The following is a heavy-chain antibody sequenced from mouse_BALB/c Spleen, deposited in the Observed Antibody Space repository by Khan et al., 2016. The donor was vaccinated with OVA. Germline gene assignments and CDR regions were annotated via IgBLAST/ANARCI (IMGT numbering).Heavy chain of an antibody. J-gene: IGHJ4*01. CDR2: IWGDGST. CDR3: AGAYYGNYKEAMDY. V-gene: IGHV2-6-7*01. Sequence: QVRLQQSGPGLVAPSQSLSITCTVSGFSLTGYGVNWVRQPPGKGLVWLVMIWGDGSTDYNSAVKSRLSISKENSKSQVFLKMNSFQTDDTARYYCAGAYYGNYKEAMDYWGQGTSVTVSS. D-gene: IGHD2-10*01. CDR1: GFSLTGYG.